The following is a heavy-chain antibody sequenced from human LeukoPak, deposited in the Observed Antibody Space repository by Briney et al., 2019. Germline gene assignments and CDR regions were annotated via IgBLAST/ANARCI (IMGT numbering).Heavy chain of an antibody. CDR2: IYYSGSS. D-gene: IGHD4-17*01. CDR1: GGSISSSSHY. Sequence: KPSETLSLTCTVSGGSISSSSHYWGWFRQPPGKGLEWIGYIYYSGSSFCNPSLKSRVAMSVDTSKNQFSLRLNSVTAADTAVYYCARGPTVTTDEGGQGTLVTVSS. V-gene: IGHV4-39*01. J-gene: IGHJ4*02. CDR3: ARGPTVTTDE.